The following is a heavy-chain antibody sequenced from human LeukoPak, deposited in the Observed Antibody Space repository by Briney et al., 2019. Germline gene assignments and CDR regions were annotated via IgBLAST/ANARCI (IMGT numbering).Heavy chain of an antibody. CDR2: IYYSGST. CDR1: GGSISSHY. CDR3: ARDNAGSYPDY. V-gene: IGHV4-59*11. J-gene: IGHJ4*02. Sequence: PSETLSLTCTVSGGSISSHYGSWIRQPPGKGLEWIGYIYYSGSTNYNPSLKSRVTISVDTSKNQFSLKLSSVTAADTAVYYCARDNAGSYPDYWGQGTLVTVSS. D-gene: IGHD6-13*01.